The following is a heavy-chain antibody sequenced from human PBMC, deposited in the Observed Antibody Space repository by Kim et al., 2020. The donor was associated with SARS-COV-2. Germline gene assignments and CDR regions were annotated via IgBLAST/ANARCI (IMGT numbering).Heavy chain of an antibody. CDR1: GFTFSSYA. CDR2: IYSGGSST. CDR3: AKGEHIVVVVAATPYAFDI. D-gene: IGHD2-15*01. Sequence: GGSLRLSCAASGFTFSSYAMSWVRQAPGKGLEWVSVIYSGGSSTYYADSVKGRFTISRDNSKNTLYLQMNSLRAEDTAVYYCAKGEHIVVVVAATPYAFDIWGQGTMVTVSS. V-gene: IGHV3-23*03. J-gene: IGHJ3*02.